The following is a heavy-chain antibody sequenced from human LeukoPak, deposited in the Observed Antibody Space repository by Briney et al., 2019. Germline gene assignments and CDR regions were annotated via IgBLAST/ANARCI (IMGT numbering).Heavy chain of an antibody. Sequence: GESLKISCKGSAYSFTSYWIGWVRQMPGKGLEWMGIIYPGDSDTRYSPSFQGQVTISADKSISTAYLQWSSLKASDTAMYHCARVFRGYSYALYYYYMDVWGKGTTVTVSS. V-gene: IGHV5-51*01. CDR2: IYPGDSDT. D-gene: IGHD5-18*01. CDR3: ARVFRGYSYALYYYYMDV. J-gene: IGHJ6*03. CDR1: AYSFTSYW.